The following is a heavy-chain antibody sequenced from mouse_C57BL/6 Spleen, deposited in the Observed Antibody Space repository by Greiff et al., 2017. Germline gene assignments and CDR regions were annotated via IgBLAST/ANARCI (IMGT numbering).Heavy chain of an antibody. D-gene: IGHD2-5*01. CDR3: ATYYSNYDGFDY. CDR1: GFNFTNSY. Sequence: VQLQQSVAELVRPGASVKMSCTASGFNFTNSYMHWVKQRPEQGLEWIGRIDPADGNTKYAPKFQGKATITADTSANTAYLQLSSLTSEDAAIYYCATYYSNYDGFDYWGQGTPVTVSA. CDR2: IDPADGNT. V-gene: IGHV14-3*01. J-gene: IGHJ3*01.